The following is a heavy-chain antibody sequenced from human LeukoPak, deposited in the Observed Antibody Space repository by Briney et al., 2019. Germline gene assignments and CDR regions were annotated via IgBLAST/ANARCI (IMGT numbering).Heavy chain of an antibody. CDR1: GFTLSDHY. D-gene: IGHD2-2*01. CDR3: ARGVVVVRHNWFDP. V-gene: IGHV3-72*01. J-gene: IGHJ5*02. CDR2: TRNKANSYTT. Sequence: GGSLRLSCAASGFTLSDHYMDWVRQAPGKGLEWVGRTRNKANSYTTEYAASVKGRFTISRDDSKNSLHLQMNSLKTEDTAVYYCARGVVVVRHNWFDPWGQGTLVTVSS.